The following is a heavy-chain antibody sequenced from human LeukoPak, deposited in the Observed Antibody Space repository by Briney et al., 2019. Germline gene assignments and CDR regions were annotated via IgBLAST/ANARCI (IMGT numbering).Heavy chain of an antibody. J-gene: IGHJ4*02. CDR3: ARGTLGYCTNGVCYGHYFDY. D-gene: IGHD2-8*01. CDR2: IIPIFGTA. CDR1: GGTFSSHA. V-gene: IGHV1-69*05. Sequence: GASVKVSCKASGGTFSSHAISWVRQAPGQGLEWMGGIIPIFGTANYAQKFQGRVTITTDESTSTAYMELSSLRSEDTAVYYCARGTLGYCTNGVCYGHYFDYWGQGTLVTVSS.